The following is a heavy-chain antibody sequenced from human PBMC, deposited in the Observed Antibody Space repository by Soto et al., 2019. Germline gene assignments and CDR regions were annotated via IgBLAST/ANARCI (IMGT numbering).Heavy chain of an antibody. CDR1: GYTFTSYD. V-gene: IGHV1-8*01. CDR2: MNPNSGNT. J-gene: IGHJ6*03. CDR3: ARGVVGYCSSTSCWGDYYYYMDV. Sequence: ASVKVSCKASGYTFTSYDINWVRQATGQGLEWMGWMNPNSGNTGYAQKFQGRVTMTRNTSISTAYMELSSLRSEDTAVYYCARGVVGYCSSTSCWGDYYYYMDVWGKGTTVTVSS. D-gene: IGHD2-2*01.